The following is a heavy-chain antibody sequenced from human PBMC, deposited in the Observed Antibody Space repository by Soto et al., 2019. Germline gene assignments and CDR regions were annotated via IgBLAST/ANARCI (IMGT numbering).Heavy chain of an antibody. CDR2: LYDLDGS. V-gene: IGHV3-53*01. CDR1: GVTISGEKY. D-gene: IGHD1-1*01. Sequence: DGQLVGSGGGLIQPGESLRLSCAAFGVTISGEKYVAWVRQSPGNGMEWVSALYDLDGSFYAASVKGRFTTSSDSSKTTVYLQMNDLRPDDTAVYYCATWHEREHAYDVWGQGTTVTVSS. J-gene: IGHJ3*01. CDR3: ATWHEREHAYDV.